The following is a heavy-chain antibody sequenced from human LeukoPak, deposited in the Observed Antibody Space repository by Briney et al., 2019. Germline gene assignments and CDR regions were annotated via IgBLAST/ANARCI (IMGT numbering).Heavy chain of an antibody. Sequence: PGGSLRLSCAASGFTFSSYGMHWVRQAPGKGLEWVAVILYDGSNKYYADSVKGRFTISRDNSKNTLYLQMNSLRAEDTAVYYCARDPGDYYGSGSSDAFDIWGQGTMVTVSS. D-gene: IGHD3-10*01. CDR3: ARDPGDYYGSGSSDAFDI. CDR1: GFTFSSYG. J-gene: IGHJ3*02. V-gene: IGHV3-33*01. CDR2: ILYDGSNK.